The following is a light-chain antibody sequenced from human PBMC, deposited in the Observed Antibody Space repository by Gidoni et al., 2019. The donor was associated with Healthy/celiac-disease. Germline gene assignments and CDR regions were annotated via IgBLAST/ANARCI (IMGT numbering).Light chain of an antibody. Sequence: IVLTQSPATLSVSPGERATLSCRASQSVSSNLAWYQQKPGQAPRLLIYGASTRATGIPARFSGSGSGTEFTLTISSLQSEEFAVYYCQQYNNWPRTFGPGTKVDIK. V-gene: IGKV3-15*01. CDR1: QSVSSN. J-gene: IGKJ3*01. CDR3: QQYNNWPRT. CDR2: GAS.